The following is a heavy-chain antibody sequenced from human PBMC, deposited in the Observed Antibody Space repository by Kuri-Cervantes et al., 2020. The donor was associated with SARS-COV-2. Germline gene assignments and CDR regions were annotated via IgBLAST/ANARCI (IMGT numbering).Heavy chain of an antibody. V-gene: IGHV4-30-2*01. CDR3: ARISTYYFDY. J-gene: IGHJ4*02. Sequence: LSLTCAVSGGSISSGGYSWSWIRQPPGKGLEWIGYIYHSGSTYYNPSLKSRVTISVDRSKNQFSLKLSSVTAADTAVYYCARISTYYFDYWGQGTLVTVSS. CDR1: GGSISSGGYS. CDR2: IYHSGST.